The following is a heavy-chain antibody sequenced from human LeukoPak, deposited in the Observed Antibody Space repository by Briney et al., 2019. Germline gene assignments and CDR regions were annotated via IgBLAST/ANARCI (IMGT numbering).Heavy chain of an antibody. CDR2: ISGSGGTT. J-gene: IGHJ4*02. CDR1: GFTFSSYS. D-gene: IGHD3-3*01. CDR3: ARDGRSGQYRFDY. V-gene: IGHV3-48*02. Sequence: PGGSLRLSCAASGFTFSSYSMNWVRQAPGKGLEWVSYISGSGGTTYYADSVKGRFTISRDNAKNSLYLQLNSLRDEDTAVYYCARDGRSGQYRFDYWGQGTLVTVSS.